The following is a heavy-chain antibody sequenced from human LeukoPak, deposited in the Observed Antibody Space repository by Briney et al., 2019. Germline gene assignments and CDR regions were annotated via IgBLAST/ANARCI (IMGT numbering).Heavy chain of an antibody. CDR3: GAFVKVAASGSFDV. D-gene: IGHD2-21*02. CDR1: GFTFSSYS. Sequence: GGSLRLSCAASGFTFSSYSMNWVRQAPGKGLEWVSVIFSAGATYYADSVKGRFTISRDNSKNTLFLQMNSLRDDDTAVYFCGAFVKVAASGSFDVWGQGTTVTVSS. V-gene: IGHV3-66*01. CDR2: IFSAGAT. J-gene: IGHJ3*01.